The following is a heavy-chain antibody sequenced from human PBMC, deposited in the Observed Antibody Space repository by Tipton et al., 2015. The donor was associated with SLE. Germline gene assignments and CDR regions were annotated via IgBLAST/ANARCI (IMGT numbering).Heavy chain of an antibody. CDR2: IYYSVAH. CDR3: ARGFLEMFDP. D-gene: IGHD3-3*01. CDR1: GGSISSSGHY. Sequence: TLSLTCTVSGGSISSSGHYWGWLRQPPGKGLGWIGSIYYSVAHHYNPSLKSRVTISADTSKNQFSLRLTSVTTADTAVYYCARGFLEMFDPWGPGTLVTVSS. J-gene: IGHJ5*02. V-gene: IGHV4-39*07.